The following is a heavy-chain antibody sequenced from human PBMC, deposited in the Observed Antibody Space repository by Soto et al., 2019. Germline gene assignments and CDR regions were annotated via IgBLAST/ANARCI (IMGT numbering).Heavy chain of an antibody. J-gene: IGHJ6*02. CDR2: ISSSSSYI. CDR3: ARDGGRLAAAGTVYYYGMDV. V-gene: IGHV3-21*01. Sequence: EVQLVESGGGLVKPGGSLRLSCAASEFTFSSYSMNWVRQAPGKGLEWVSSISSSSSYIYYADSVKGRFTISRDNAKNSLYLQMNSLRAEDTAVYYCARDGGRLAAAGTVYYYGMDVWGQGTTVTVSS. D-gene: IGHD6-13*01. CDR1: EFTFSSYS.